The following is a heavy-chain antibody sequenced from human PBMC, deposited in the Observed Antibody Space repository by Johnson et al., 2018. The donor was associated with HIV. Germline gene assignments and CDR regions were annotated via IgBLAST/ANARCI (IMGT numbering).Heavy chain of an antibody. J-gene: IGHJ3*01. CDR3: ARVLSWWSGAFDL. V-gene: IGHV3-11*04. D-gene: IGHD2-21*01. Sequence: VQLVESGGGLVKPGGSQRLSCAASGFIFSDYYMTWIRQAPGKGLEWVSYISSSGSTIYYADSVKGRFTISRDNAKNSLYLQMNSLRAEDTAVYYCARVLSWWSGAFDLWGQGTMVTVSS. CDR2: ISSSGSTI. CDR1: GFIFSDYY.